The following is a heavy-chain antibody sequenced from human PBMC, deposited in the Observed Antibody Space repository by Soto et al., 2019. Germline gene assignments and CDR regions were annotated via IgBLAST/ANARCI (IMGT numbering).Heavy chain of an antibody. CDR1: GGSFSGYY. CDR2: INHSGST. CDR3: ARLITHPYYYYGMDV. V-gene: IGHV4-34*01. Sequence: SETLSLTCAVYGGSFSGYYWSWIRQPPGKGLEWIGEINHSGSTNYNPSLKSRVTISVDTSKNQFSLKLSSVTAADTAVYYCARLITHPYYYYGMDVWGQGTTVTVSS. J-gene: IGHJ6*02.